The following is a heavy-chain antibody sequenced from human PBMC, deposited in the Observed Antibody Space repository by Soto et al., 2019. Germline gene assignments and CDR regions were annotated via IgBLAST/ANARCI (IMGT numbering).Heavy chain of an antibody. V-gene: IGHV3-74*01. D-gene: IGHD2-15*01. Sequence: GALRLSCAVSGFTLSSYWMHWVRQAPGKGLEWVSRINGAGTSAVYAESVKGRFTISRDDAKNTLYLQLNSLRAEDSAVYFCARGGSGGSFDYWGQGTLVLVSS. CDR3: ARGGSGGSFDY. J-gene: IGHJ4*02. CDR1: GFTLSSYW. CDR2: INGAGTSA.